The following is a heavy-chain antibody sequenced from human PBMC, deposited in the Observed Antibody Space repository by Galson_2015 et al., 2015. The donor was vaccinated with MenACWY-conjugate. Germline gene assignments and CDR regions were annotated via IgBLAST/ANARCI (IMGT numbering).Heavy chain of an antibody. J-gene: IGHJ4*02. D-gene: IGHD1-26*01. CDR1: GFIFNTYW. CDR3: AKTRGASFYFDS. Sequence: SLRLSCAASGFIFNTYWMHWVRQAPGKGLVWVSRITPGGSSTTYADSVKDRFTISRDNARNTLSLQMNSLRPEGTAVFYCAKTRGASFYFDSWGQGTLVTVSS. CDR2: ITPGGSST. V-gene: IGHV3-74*01.